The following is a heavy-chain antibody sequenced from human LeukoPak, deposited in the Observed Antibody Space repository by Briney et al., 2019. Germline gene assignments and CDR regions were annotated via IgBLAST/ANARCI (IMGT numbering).Heavy chain of an antibody. CDR3: ARAVSGRFDY. CDR2: IYYSGST. Sequence: SETLSRTYTVSGGSMSPYHWGWIRQPPGKGLEWTGYIYYSGSTNYNPSLNSRVTISVDTSKNQFSLRLSSVTAADTAIYYCARAVSGRFDYWGQGTLVTVSS. D-gene: IGHD6-19*01. CDR1: GGSMSPYH. J-gene: IGHJ4*02. V-gene: IGHV4-59*08.